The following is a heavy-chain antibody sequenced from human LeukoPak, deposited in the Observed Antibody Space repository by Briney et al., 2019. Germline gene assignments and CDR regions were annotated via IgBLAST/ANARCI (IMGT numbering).Heavy chain of an antibody. CDR2: ISGSGGST. V-gene: IGHV3-23*01. D-gene: IGHD3-10*01. Sequence: GGSLRLSCAASGFTFSSYAMSWVRQAPGKGLEWVSAISGSGGSTYYADSVKGRFTISRDNSKNTLYLQMNSLRAEDTAVYYCAKGRVDYYGSGSYLGDYWGQGTLVTVSS. CDR3: AKGRVDYYGSGSYLGDY. CDR1: GFTFSSYA. J-gene: IGHJ4*02.